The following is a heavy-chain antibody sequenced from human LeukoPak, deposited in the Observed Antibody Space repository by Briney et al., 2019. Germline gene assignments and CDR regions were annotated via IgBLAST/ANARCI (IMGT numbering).Heavy chain of an antibody. D-gene: IGHD6-19*01. Sequence: PGGSLRLSCAASGFTFSSYAMTWVRQAPGKGLEWVSGISDSGSTTYYVDSVRGRFTISRDNSKNTLCLQMNSLRAEDTAICYCAKLLFSGWQTLDYWGQGTLVTVSS. CDR3: AKLLFSGWQTLDY. CDR2: ISDSGSTT. V-gene: IGHV3-23*01. J-gene: IGHJ4*02. CDR1: GFTFSSYA.